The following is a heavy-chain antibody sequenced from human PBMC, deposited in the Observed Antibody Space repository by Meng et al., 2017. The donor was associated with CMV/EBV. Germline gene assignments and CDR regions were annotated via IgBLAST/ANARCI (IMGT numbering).Heavy chain of an antibody. D-gene: IGHD2-2*01. J-gene: IGHJ6*02. CDR2: ISSSGSTI. V-gene: IGHV3-48*03. CDR1: GFTFSSYE. CDR3: ARTGPGLVPAALYTPRLYYYYGMDV. Sequence: GESLKISCAASGFTFSSYEMNWVRQAPGKGLEWVSYISSSGSTIYYADSVKGRFTISRDNAKNSLYLQMNSLRAEDTAVYYCARTGPGLVPAALYTPRLYYYYGMDVWGQGTTVTVSS.